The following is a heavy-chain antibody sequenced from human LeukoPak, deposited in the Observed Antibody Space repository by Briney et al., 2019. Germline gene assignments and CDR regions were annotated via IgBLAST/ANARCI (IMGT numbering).Heavy chain of an antibody. V-gene: IGHV3-30*02. CDR3: AKDKILTGPPYYGMDV. CDR2: IRYDGSNK. D-gene: IGHD3-9*01. Sequence: GGSLRLSCAASGFTFSSYGMHWVRQAPGKGLEWVAFIRYDGSNKYYADSVKGRFTISRDNSKHTLYLQMNSLRAEDTAVFYCAKDKILTGPPYYGMDVWGQGTTVTVSS. J-gene: IGHJ6*02. CDR1: GFTFSSYG.